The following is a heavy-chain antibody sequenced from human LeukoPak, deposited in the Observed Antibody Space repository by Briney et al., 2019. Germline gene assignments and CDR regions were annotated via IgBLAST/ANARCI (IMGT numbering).Heavy chain of an antibody. J-gene: IGHJ4*02. CDR3: ARVEGEYYDFWSGYFGYSNFDY. CDR2: ISAYNGNT. D-gene: IGHD3-3*01. CDR1: GYTFTSYG. Sequence: VASVKVSCKASGYTFTSYGISWVRQAPGQGLEWMGWISAYNGNTNYAQKLQGRVTMTTDTSTSTAYMELRSLRSDDTAVYYCARVEGEYYDFWSGYFGYSNFDYWGQGTLVTVSS. V-gene: IGHV1-18*01.